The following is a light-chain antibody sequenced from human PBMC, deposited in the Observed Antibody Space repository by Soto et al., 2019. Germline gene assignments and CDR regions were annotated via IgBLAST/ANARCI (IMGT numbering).Light chain of an antibody. Sequence: QSVLTQPASVSGSPGQSITISCTGTISDVGGYNYVSWYQQHPGKAPKLIIYEVSNRPSGVSNRFSGSKSGNTASLTISGLQADDEADYYCNSYTSKSTGVFGTGTKLTVL. J-gene: IGLJ1*01. CDR1: ISDVGGYNY. CDR3: NSYTSKSTGV. CDR2: EVS. V-gene: IGLV2-14*01.